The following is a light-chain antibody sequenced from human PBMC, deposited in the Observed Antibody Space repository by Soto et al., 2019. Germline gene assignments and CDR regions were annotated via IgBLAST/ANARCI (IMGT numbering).Light chain of an antibody. CDR3: QQYSTTPPTT. Sequence: DIVMTQSPDSLAVSLGERATINCKSSQSVLYSSNNKNYLAWYQQKPGQPPKLLIYWASTRESGVPDRFSGSRSGTDFTHTISRLQAEDVPVYYCQQYSTTPPTTFGQGTKLGIK. CDR1: QSVLYSSNNKNY. J-gene: IGKJ2*01. CDR2: WAS. V-gene: IGKV4-1*01.